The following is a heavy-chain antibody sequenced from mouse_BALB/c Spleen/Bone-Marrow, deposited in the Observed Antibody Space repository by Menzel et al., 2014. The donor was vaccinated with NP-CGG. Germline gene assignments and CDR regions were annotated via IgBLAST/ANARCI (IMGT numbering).Heavy chain of an antibody. J-gene: IGHJ4*01. CDR2: IYPGRGIT. V-gene: IGHV1-55*01. CDR3: SRSYGKGAMDY. D-gene: IGHD2-1*01. CDR1: GYTFXSYW. Sequence: QVQLQQSGAELVKPGASVKMSCKASGYTFXSYWINWVKQRPGQGLAWIGDIYPGRGITNYNEKFKSKATLTLDTSSSTAYMQLSSLTSEDSAVYYCSRSYGKGAMDYWGQGTSVTVSS.